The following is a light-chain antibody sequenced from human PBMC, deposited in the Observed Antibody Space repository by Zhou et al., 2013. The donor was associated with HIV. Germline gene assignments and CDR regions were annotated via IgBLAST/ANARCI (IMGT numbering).Light chain of an antibody. CDR2: KAS. J-gene: IGKJ1*01. CDR3: QQYDSLPPT. CDR1: QSISSW. V-gene: IGKV1-5*03. Sequence: DIQMTQSPSTLSASVGDRVTITCRASQSISSWLAWYQQKPGKAPKLLIYKASSLESGVPSRFSGSGSGTEFTLTISSLQPDDFATYYCQQYDSLPPTFGQGTKVE.